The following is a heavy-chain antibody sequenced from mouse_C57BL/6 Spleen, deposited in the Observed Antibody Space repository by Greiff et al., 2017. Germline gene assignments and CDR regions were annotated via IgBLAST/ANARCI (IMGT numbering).Heavy chain of an antibody. J-gene: IGHJ1*03. Sequence: EVQVVESGGDLVKPGGSLKLSCAASGFTFSSYGMSWVRQTPDKRLEWVATISSGGSYTYYPDSVKGRFTISRDNAKNTLYLQMSSLKSEDTAMYYCARQITTVVAWYFDVWGTGTTVTVSS. CDR1: GFTFSSYG. CDR3: ARQITTVVAWYFDV. D-gene: IGHD1-1*01. CDR2: ISSGGSYT. V-gene: IGHV5-6*01.